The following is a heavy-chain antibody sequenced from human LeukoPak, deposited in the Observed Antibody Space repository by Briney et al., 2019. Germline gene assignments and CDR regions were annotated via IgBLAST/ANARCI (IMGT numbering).Heavy chain of an antibody. Sequence: PGGSLRLSCAASGFTFTTYNMNWVRQAPGKGLEWVSSISSSSSYIYYADSVKGRFTISRDNAKNSLYLQMNSLRAEDTAVYYCASAYYYGSGSYLYYFDYWGQGTLVTVSS. D-gene: IGHD3-10*01. V-gene: IGHV3-21*01. CDR2: ISSSSSYI. CDR3: ASAYYYGSGSYLYYFDY. J-gene: IGHJ4*02. CDR1: GFTFTTYN.